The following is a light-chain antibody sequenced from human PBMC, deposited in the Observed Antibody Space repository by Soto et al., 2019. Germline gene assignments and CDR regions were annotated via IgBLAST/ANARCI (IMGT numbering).Light chain of an antibody. V-gene: IGKV3D-15*01. CDR1: QSAGNF. CDR2: YIS. CDR3: QQHNQWPIT. J-gene: IGKJ5*01. Sequence: EIVMTQSPAALSVFPGETSHLSCRASQSAGNFLAWYQQKPGQAPRLLIYYISTRATGIPARFSGSGSGTEFTLTINSLQSEDSAVYYCQQHNQWPITFGQGTRLEIK.